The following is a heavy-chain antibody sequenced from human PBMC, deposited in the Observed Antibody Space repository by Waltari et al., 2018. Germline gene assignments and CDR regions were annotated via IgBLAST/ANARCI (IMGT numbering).Heavy chain of an antibody. D-gene: IGHD4-17*01. J-gene: IGHJ4*02. V-gene: IGHV3-21*01. CDR1: GFTFSSSS. Sequence: EVQLVESGGGLVKPGGSLSISCAASGFTFSSSSMNWVRTAPGKGLEWVSSISSSSSYIYYADSVKGRFTISRDNAKNSLYLQMNSLRAEDTAVYYCAREVATVRLLFDYWGQGTLVTVSS. CDR3: AREVATVRLLFDY. CDR2: ISSSSSYI.